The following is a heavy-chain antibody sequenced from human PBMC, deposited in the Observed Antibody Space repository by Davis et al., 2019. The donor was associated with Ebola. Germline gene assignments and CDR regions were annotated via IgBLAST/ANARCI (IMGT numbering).Heavy chain of an antibody. D-gene: IGHD5-18*01. Sequence: MPSELLSLTCAVQGGSFSGYYWSWTRQPPGKGPEWIGEINHSGSTNYNPSLKSRVTISVDTSKNQFSLKLSSVTAADTAVYYCARGRRYSYGPPRYWGQGTLVTVSS. J-gene: IGHJ4*02. CDR3: ARGRRYSYGPPRY. CDR2: INHSGST. V-gene: IGHV4-34*01. CDR1: GGSFSGYY.